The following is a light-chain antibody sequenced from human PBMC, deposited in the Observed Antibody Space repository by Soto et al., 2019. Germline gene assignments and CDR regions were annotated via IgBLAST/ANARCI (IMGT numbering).Light chain of an antibody. CDR1: GSNIGSNY. CDR2: TNN. J-gene: IGLJ2*01. Sequence: QSVLTQPPSASGTPGPRVTLSCSGSGSNIGSNYVYWYQQFPATAPKLLIYTNNQRPSGVPDRFSGSKSGTSASLAISGLRSEDEADYYCAAWDDSLSGVLFGGGTKLTVL. V-gene: IGLV1-47*02. CDR3: AAWDDSLSGVL.